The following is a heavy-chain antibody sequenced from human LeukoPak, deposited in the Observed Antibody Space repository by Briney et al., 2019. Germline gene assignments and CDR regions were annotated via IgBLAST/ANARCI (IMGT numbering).Heavy chain of an antibody. Sequence: GASVKVSCKASGGTFSSYAISWVRQAPGQGLEWMGGIIPIFGTANYAQKFQGRVTMTRDTSISTAYMELSRLRSDDTAVYYCAREPPPWSSGWTLGFDPWGQGTLVTVSS. J-gene: IGHJ5*02. CDR3: AREPPPWSSGWTLGFDP. CDR1: GGTFSSYA. V-gene: IGHV1-69*05. CDR2: IIPIFGTA. D-gene: IGHD6-19*01.